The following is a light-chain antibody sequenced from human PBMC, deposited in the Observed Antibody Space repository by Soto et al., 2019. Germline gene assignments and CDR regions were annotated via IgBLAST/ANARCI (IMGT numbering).Light chain of an antibody. CDR3: QQYDSSPLT. CDR1: QSVSSSH. J-gene: IGKJ4*01. CDR2: GAS. V-gene: IGKV3-20*01. Sequence: EIVLTQSPGTLSLSPGERATLSCRASQSVSSSHLAWYQQKPGQAPRLLIYGASSRATGIPDRFSGSGSGTDFTLTISRLEPEDSAVYYCQQYDSSPLTFGGGTKVEIK.